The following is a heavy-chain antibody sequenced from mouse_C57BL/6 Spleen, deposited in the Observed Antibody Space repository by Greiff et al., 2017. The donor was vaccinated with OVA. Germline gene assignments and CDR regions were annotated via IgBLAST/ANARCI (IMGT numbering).Heavy chain of an antibody. CDR3: VRDDDKKFAY. J-gene: IGHJ3*01. CDR2: IRSKSSTYAT. CDR1: GFTFNTYA. V-gene: IGHV10-3*01. D-gene: IGHD2-12*01. Sequence: EVLLVESGGGLVQPKGSLKLSCAASGFTFNTYAMHWVSQAPGKGLEWVARIRSKSSTYATYYADTVKDRFTISRDDPPSMLYLQMNNLKTEDTAMYYCVRDDDKKFAYWGQGTLVTVSA.